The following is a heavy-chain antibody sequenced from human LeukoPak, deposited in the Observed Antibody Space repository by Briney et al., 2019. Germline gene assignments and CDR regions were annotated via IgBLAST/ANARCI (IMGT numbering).Heavy chain of an antibody. CDR1: GDSITSYY. D-gene: IGHD3-9*01. CDR2: IYYSGST. CDR3: ARLSNYGILTGNSWFDS. Sequence: SETLSLTCTVSGDSITSYYWTWIRQPPGKALEWIGYIYYSGSTNYSPSLKSRVTTSLDKSKTQFFLKLSSVAAADTAVYYCARLSNYGILTGNSWFDSWGQGTLVTVSS. J-gene: IGHJ5*01. V-gene: IGHV4-59*08.